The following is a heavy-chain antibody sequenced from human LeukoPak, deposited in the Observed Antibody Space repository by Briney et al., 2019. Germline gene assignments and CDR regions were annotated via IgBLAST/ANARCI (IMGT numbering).Heavy chain of an antibody. V-gene: IGHV3-53*01. CDR3: ARDCTTMVRVVIRTYFDY. Sequence: GGSLRLSCAASGFTVSSNYMSWVRQAPGKGLEWVSVIYSGGSTYYADSVKGRFTISRDNSKNTLYLQMNSLRAEDTAVYYCARDCTTMVRVVIRTYFDYWGQGTLVTVSS. J-gene: IGHJ4*02. CDR1: GFTVSSNY. CDR2: IYSGGST. D-gene: IGHD3-10*01.